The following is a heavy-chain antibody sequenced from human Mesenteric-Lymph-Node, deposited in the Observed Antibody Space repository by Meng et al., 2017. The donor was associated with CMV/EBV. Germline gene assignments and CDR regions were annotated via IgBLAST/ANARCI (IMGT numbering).Heavy chain of an antibody. D-gene: IGHD2-2*01. CDR1: TSTGYY. CDR2: INPNSGAT. CDR3: ARGWQIVVEPAARYNWFDP. V-gene: IGHV1-2*02. Sequence: TSTGYYLHWVRQAPGQGLEWMAWINPNSGATNSAQNFQGRVTLTRDTSISTAYMELSRLTSDDTAIYYCARGWQIVVEPAARYNWFDPWGQGTLVTVSS. J-gene: IGHJ5*02.